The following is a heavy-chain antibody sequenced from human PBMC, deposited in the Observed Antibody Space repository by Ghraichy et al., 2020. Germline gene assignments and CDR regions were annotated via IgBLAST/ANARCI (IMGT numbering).Heavy chain of an antibody. Sequence: SQTLSLTCIVSGGSISSGAYYWTWIRQHPGKGLEWIGSIYYSGSTYYNPSLKSRVTISVDTSKNQFSLKLSSVTAADTAVYYCARRMSIAARAYFDSWGQGTLVTVSS. D-gene: IGHD6-6*01. CDR1: GGSISSGAYY. J-gene: IGHJ4*02. V-gene: IGHV4-31*03. CDR2: IYYSGST. CDR3: ARRMSIAARAYFDS.